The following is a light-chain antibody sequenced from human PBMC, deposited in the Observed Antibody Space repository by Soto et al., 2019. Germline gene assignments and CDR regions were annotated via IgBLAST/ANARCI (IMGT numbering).Light chain of an antibody. J-gene: IGKJ1*01. CDR2: DAS. CDR3: HQRSNWPRT. CDR1: QSVSSQ. Sequence: EIVLTQSPATLSLSPGERATLSCRASQSVSSQLAWYQQKPGQAPRLLIYDASNRATGIPARFSGSGSGTDFTLTISSLEPEDFAVYYCHQRSNWPRTFGQGTKVEIK. V-gene: IGKV3-11*01.